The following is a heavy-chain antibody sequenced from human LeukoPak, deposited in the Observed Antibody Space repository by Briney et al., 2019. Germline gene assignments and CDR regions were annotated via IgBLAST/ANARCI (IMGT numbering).Heavy chain of an antibody. V-gene: IGHV4-59*08. CDR1: GGSISSYY. J-gene: IGHJ6*02. CDR3: ARTVGYCSSTSCYYYYGMDV. Sequence: PSETLSLTRTVSGGSISSYYWSWIRQPPGKGLEWIGYIYYSGSTNYNPSLKSRVTISVDTSKNQFSLELSSVAAADTAVYHCARTVGYCSSTSCYYYYGMDVWGQGTTVTVSS. CDR2: IYYSGST. D-gene: IGHD2-2*01.